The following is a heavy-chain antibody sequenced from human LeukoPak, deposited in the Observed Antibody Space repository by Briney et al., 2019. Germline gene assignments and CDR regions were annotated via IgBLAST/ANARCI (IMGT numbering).Heavy chain of an antibody. CDR3: TTLRSLDY. J-gene: IGHJ4*02. CDR1: GFVFSYAW. CDR2: TISKTDGGIT. V-gene: IGHV3-15*01. Sequence: GGSLRLSCAASGFVFSYAWMNWVRQAPGKGLEWGGRTISKTDGGITGYAAPVIGRFTISRHDSKNTLYLEINNLKPEDTAVYYCTTLRSLDYWGQGTLVTVSS.